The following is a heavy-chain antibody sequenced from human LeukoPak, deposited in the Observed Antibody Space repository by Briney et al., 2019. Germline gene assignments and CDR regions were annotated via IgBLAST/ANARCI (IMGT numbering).Heavy chain of an antibody. CDR1: GFTFRNYW. CDR3: ARDWDGSGTVFDL. Sequence: GGSLRLSCAASGFTFRNYWMSWVRQAPGKGLEWVANIKTDGSQKYYVDSVGGRFATSRDNAKSSLYLQMNSVRVEDKAVYNCARDWDGSGTVFDLWGQGTLVTVSS. J-gene: IGHJ5*02. CDR2: IKTDGSQK. D-gene: IGHD3-10*01. V-gene: IGHV3-7*01.